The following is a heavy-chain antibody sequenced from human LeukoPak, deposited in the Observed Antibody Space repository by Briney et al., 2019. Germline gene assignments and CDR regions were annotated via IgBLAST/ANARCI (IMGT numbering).Heavy chain of an antibody. Sequence: SETLSLTCTVSGGSISSGGYYWSWIRQHPGKGLEWIGYIYYSGSTYYNPSLKSRVTISVDTSKNQFSLKLSSVTAADTAVYYCARDRSYCSGGSCTHFDYWGQGTLVTVSS. CDR1: GGSISSGGYY. D-gene: IGHD2-15*01. V-gene: IGHV4-31*03. J-gene: IGHJ4*02. CDR2: IYYSGST. CDR3: ARDRSYCSGGSCTHFDY.